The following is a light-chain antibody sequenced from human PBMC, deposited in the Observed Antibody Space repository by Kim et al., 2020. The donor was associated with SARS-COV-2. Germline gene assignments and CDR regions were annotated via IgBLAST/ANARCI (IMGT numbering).Light chain of an antibody. CDR3: QKYNTAPWT. V-gene: IGKV1-27*01. Sequence: ASVGDRVTITCRTSQNIANCLAWYQQKPGKVPQILIFAASTLQSGVPTRFSGSGSGTEFTLTIGSLQTKDVATYYCQKYNTAPWTFGPGTKVDIK. CDR1: QNIANC. J-gene: IGKJ1*01. CDR2: AAS.